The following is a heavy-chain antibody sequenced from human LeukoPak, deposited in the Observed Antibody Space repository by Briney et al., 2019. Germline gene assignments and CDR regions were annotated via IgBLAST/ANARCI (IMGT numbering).Heavy chain of an antibody. D-gene: IGHD1-1*01. J-gene: IGHJ6*04. CDR2: ISYDGSNK. CDR1: GFTFSSYA. Sequence: HSGGSLRLSCAASGFTFSSYAMHWVRQAPGKGLEWVAVISYDGSNKYYADSVKGRFTISRDNPKNTLYLQMNSLRAEDTAVYYCARGERPSYYYGMDVWGKGTTVTVSS. V-gene: IGHV3-30*04. CDR3: ARGERPSYYYGMDV.